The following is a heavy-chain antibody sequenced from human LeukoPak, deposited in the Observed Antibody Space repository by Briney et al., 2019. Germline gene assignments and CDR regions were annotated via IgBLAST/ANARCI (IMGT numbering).Heavy chain of an antibody. J-gene: IGHJ4*02. CDR3: AKGHDVLTGYYLDY. D-gene: IGHD3-9*01. CDR1: GCTFSGYW. CDR2: ISGAGGST. Sequence: PGGSLRLSCAVSGCTFSGYWMTWVRQAPGMGLEWVSAISGAGGSTYYADSVKGRFTISRDNSKNTLYLQMNSLRAEDTALYYCAKGHDVLTGYYLDYWGQGTLVTVSS. V-gene: IGHV3-23*01.